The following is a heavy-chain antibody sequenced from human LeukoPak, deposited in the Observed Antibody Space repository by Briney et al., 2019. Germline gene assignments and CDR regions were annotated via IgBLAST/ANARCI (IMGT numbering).Heavy chain of an antibody. Sequence: GGSLRLSCAASGFTFSNAWMSWVRQAPGKGLEWVGRIKSKTDGGTTDYAAPAKGRFTISRDDSKNTLYLQMNSLKTEDTAVYYCTTTLVGGWYGVAFDIWGQGTMVTVSS. V-gene: IGHV3-15*01. CDR1: GFTFSNAW. CDR3: TTTLVGGWYGVAFDI. D-gene: IGHD6-19*01. J-gene: IGHJ3*02. CDR2: IKSKTDGGTT.